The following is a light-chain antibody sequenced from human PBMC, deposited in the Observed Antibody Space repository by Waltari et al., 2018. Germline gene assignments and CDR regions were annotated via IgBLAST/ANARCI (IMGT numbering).Light chain of an antibody. V-gene: IGLV6-57*04. CDR2: EDN. Sequence: FVLTQPHSVSEYPGQSVTIPCTRSSGSIATSFVQWYQKRPGRAPTTVIYEDNQRPSGVPDRFSGSIDTSSNSASLTISGLRSDDEADYYCQSYDSRIVFGGGTKLTVL. J-gene: IGLJ2*01. CDR3: QSYDSRIV. CDR1: SGSIATSF.